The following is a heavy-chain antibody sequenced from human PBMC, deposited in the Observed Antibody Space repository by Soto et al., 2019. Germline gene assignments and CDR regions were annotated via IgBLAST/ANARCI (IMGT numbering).Heavy chain of an antibody. D-gene: IGHD6-19*01. Sequence: GGSLRLSCAASGFTFDSYTMNWFRQAPGQALEWLSFITQTGGNTYYADSVKGRFTISRDNAKNSLYMELNNLRAEDTAVYYCARDLGWAFDYWGRGTLVTVSS. CDR2: ITQTGGNT. CDR3: ARDLGWAFDY. V-gene: IGHV3-48*01. CDR1: GFTFDSYT. J-gene: IGHJ4*02.